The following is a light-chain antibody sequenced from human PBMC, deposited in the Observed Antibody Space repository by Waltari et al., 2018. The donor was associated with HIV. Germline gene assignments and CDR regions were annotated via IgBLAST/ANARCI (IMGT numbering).Light chain of an antibody. J-gene: IGLJ2*01. V-gene: IGLV2-14*01. CDR1: RSDVGSYNV. CDR2: EVN. CDR3: SSYTSSTTLL. Sequence: QAALTQPASVSGSPGQSNTISCTGSRSDVGSYNVVSCYQQHPDKAPKLTIYEVNNRPSGVSNRFSGSKSGNTASLTISGLQAEDEAEYYCSSYTSSTTLLFGGGTKVTVL.